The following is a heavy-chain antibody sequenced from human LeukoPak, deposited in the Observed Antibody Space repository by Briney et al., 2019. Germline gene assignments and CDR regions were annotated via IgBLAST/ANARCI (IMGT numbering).Heavy chain of an antibody. CDR2: INHSGST. CDR1: GGSFSDYF. V-gene: IGHV4-34*01. J-gene: IGHJ6*03. D-gene: IGHD2-2*01. CDR3: ARGPPAAANYYYYMDV. Sequence: SETLSLTCAVYGGSFSDYFWSWIRQPPGKGLEWIGEINHSGSTNYNPSLKSRVTISVDRSKNQFSLKLSSVTAADTAVYYCARGPPAAANYYYYMDVWGKGTTVTVSS.